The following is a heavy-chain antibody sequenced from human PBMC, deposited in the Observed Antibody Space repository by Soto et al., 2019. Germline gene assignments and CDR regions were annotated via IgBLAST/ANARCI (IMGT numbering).Heavy chain of an antibody. D-gene: IGHD3-3*01. CDR2: INHSGST. Sequence: SETLSLTCAVYGGSFSGYYWSWIRQPPGKGLEWIGEINHSGSTNYNPSLKSRVTISVDTSKNQFSLKLSSVTAADTAVYYCAGQDYDFWSGYRLVGRDYMDVWGKGTTVTVSS. CDR1: GGSFSGYY. CDR3: AGQDYDFWSGYRLVGRDYMDV. V-gene: IGHV4-34*01. J-gene: IGHJ6*03.